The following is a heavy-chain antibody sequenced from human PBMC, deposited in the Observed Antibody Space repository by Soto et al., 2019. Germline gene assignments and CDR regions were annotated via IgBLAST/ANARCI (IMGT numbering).Heavy chain of an antibody. J-gene: IGHJ6*02. CDR1: GGTFSSYT. Sequence: QVQLVQSGAEVKKPGSSVKVSCKASGGTFSSYTISWVRQAPGQGLEWMGRIIPILGIANYAQKFQGRVTITADNTPSTAYNELSSLRSEDTAVYYCAGDSGGSYRTYYYGMDVWGQGTTGTVAS. CDR2: IIPILGIA. D-gene: IGHD1-26*01. V-gene: IGHV1-69*08. CDR3: AGDSGGSYRTYYYGMDV.